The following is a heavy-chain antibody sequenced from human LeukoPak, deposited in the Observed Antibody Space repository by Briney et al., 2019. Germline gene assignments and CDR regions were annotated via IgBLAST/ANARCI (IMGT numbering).Heavy chain of an antibody. Sequence: PSETLSLTCTVSGGSITSGNYYWSWIRQPAGKGLEWIGRVYSSGSSNYNPSLKSRVTISVDTSKNQFSLKLSSVTAADTAIYYCARDVGAVAVGPAAQFNYYYYMDVWGNGTTVTVSS. CDR3: ARDVGAVAVGPAAQFNYYYYMDV. CDR1: GGSITSGNYY. D-gene: IGHD2-2*01. V-gene: IGHV4-61*02. J-gene: IGHJ6*03. CDR2: VYSSGSS.